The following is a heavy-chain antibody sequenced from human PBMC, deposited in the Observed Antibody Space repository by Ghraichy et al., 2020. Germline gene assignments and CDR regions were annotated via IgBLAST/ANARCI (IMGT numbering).Heavy chain of an antibody. Sequence: LSLTCAASGFTFSSYGMHWVRQAPGKGLEWVAVIWYDGSNKYYADSVKGRFTISRDNSKNTLYLQMNSLRAEDTAVYYCARDFYEYDFWSGYYSYYYYMDVWGKGTTVTVSS. CDR1: GFTFSSYG. D-gene: IGHD3-3*01. CDR3: ARDFYEYDFWSGYYSYYYYMDV. V-gene: IGHV3-33*01. J-gene: IGHJ6*03. CDR2: IWYDGSNK.